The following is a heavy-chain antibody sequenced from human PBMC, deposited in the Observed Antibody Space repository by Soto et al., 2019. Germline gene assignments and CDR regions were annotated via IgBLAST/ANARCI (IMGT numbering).Heavy chain of an antibody. V-gene: IGHV3-23*01. D-gene: IGHD2-15*01. Sequence: PGGSLRLSCAASGFTFSSYAMSWVRQAPGKGLDWVSAISGSGGTTYYADSVKGRFTISRDNSKNTLYLQMNSLRAEDTAVYYCAKVVRYCSGGSCTTQYFDYWGQGTLVTVSS. J-gene: IGHJ4*02. CDR3: AKVVRYCSGGSCTTQYFDY. CDR1: GFTFSSYA. CDR2: ISGSGGTT.